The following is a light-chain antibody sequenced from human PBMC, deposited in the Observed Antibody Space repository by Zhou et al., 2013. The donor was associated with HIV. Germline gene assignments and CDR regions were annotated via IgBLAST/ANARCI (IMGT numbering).Light chain of an antibody. Sequence: DIQMTQSPSTLSASVGDKVTITCRASQSINYWLAWYQQKPGKAPKLLIYKASNLESGVPSRFSGSGSGTDFSLTISSLQPDDFATYYCQQYGANPFTFGPGTKVDIK. J-gene: IGKJ3*01. V-gene: IGKV1-5*03. CDR2: KAS. CDR3: QQYGANPFT. CDR1: QSINYW.